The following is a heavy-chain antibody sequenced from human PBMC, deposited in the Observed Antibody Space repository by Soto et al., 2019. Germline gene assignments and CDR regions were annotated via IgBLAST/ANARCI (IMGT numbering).Heavy chain of an antibody. Sequence: GGSLRLSCAASGFTFSSYAMSWVRQAPGKGLEWVSAISGSGGSTYYADSVKGRFTISRDNSKNTLYLQMNSLRAEDTAVYYCAKDASKGVVIIGGAGPYWGQGTLVTVSS. V-gene: IGHV3-23*01. CDR1: GFTFSSYA. CDR3: AKDASKGVVIIGGAGPY. D-gene: IGHD3-3*01. CDR2: ISGSGGST. J-gene: IGHJ4*02.